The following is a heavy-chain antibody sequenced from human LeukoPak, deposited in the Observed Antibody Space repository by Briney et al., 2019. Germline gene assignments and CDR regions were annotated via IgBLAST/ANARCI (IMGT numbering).Heavy chain of an antibody. D-gene: IGHD1-26*01. V-gene: IGHV3-23*01. J-gene: IGHJ3*02. CDR3: AKDGVVGYGAFDI. CDR1: GFTFSSYA. Sequence: GGSLRLSCAASGFTFSSYAMSWVRQAPGKGLEWVSSISGSGGNTYYADSVKGRFTISRDNSKNTLYLQMNSLRAEDTAVYYCAKDGVVGYGAFDIWGQGTMVTVSS. CDR2: ISGSGGNT.